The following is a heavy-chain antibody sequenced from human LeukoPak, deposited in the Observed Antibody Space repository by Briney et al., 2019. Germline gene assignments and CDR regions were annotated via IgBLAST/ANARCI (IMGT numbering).Heavy chain of an antibody. V-gene: IGHV3-11*04. J-gene: IGHJ4*02. Sequence: PGGSLRLSCAASGFTFSDYYMSWIRQAPGKGLEWVSYISSSGSTIYYADSVKGRFTISRDNAKNSLYLQMNSLRAEDTAVYYCARVLGYCSSTSCYFDYWGQGTLVTVFS. D-gene: IGHD2-2*01. CDR1: GFTFSDYY. CDR3: ARVLGYCSSTSCYFDY. CDR2: ISSSGSTI.